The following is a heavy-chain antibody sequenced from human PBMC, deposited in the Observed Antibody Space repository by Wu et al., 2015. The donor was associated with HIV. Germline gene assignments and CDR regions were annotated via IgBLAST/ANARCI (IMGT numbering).Heavy chain of an antibody. D-gene: IGHD5-18*01. Sequence: QVQLVQSGAEVKKPGASVKVSCKASGYTFTNYDISWVRQAPGQGLEWMGWISAYSGNTKYAQKLQGRVTMTTDTSTSSAYMELRSLRSDDTAVYYCARDWGSVDTPTLGYFFDYWGQGTLVTSPQ. CDR1: GYTFTNYD. V-gene: IGHV1-18*01. CDR3: ARDWGSVDTPTLGYFFDY. J-gene: IGHJ4*02. CDR2: ISAYSGNT.